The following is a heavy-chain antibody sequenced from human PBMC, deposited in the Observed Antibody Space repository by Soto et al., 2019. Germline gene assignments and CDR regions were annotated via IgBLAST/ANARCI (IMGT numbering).Heavy chain of an antibody. J-gene: IGHJ4*02. CDR2: INHSGST. CDR1: GWSFCGYY. CDR3: ARGPVEMATMPFDY. Sequence: PSETLSLTCAVYGWSFCGYYWSWIRQHPGKGLEWIGEINHSGSTNYNPSLKSRVTISVDTSKNQFSLKLSSVTAADTAVYYCARGPVEMATMPFDYWGQGTLVTVSS. V-gene: IGHV4-34*01. D-gene: IGHD5-12*01.